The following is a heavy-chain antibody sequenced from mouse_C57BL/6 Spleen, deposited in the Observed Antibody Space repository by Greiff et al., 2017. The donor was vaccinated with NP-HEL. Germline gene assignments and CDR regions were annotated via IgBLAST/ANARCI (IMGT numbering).Heavy chain of an antibody. Sequence: EVQLQQSGPELVKPGASVKISCKASGYTFTDYYMNWVKQSHGKSLEWIGDINPNNGGTSYNQKFKGKATLTVDKSSSTAYMELRSLTSEDSAVYYCATYYDYDEGFAYWGQGTLVTVSA. CDR1: GYTFTDYY. CDR3: ATYYDYDEGFAY. J-gene: IGHJ3*01. D-gene: IGHD2-4*01. CDR2: INPNNGGT. V-gene: IGHV1-26*01.